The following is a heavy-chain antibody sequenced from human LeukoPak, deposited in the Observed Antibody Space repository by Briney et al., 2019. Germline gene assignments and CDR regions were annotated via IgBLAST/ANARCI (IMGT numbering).Heavy chain of an antibody. V-gene: IGHV3-23*01. CDR2: ISGSGGST. Sequence: GGSLRLSCAASGFTFSSYAMSWVRQAPGKGLEWVSAISGSGGSTYYADSVKGRFTISRDSSKNTLYLQMNSLRAEDTAVYYCAKELAGCSGGSCYSGFDYWGQGTLVTVSS. CDR3: AKELAGCSGGSCYSGFDY. D-gene: IGHD2-15*01. J-gene: IGHJ4*02. CDR1: GFTFSSYA.